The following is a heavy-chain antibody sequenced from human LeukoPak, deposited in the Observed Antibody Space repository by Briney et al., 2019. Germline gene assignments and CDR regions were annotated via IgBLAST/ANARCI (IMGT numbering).Heavy chain of an antibody. V-gene: IGHV3-30*02. J-gene: IGHJ4*02. Sequence: GSLRLSCAASGFTFSNYGMHWGRPAPGKGLEWLSFMRYDGSNKHYADSGKGRFTISRDNSKNTLYLQMNSMRAEDTAVYYCAAMTSVTTGDYWGQGTLVTVSS. CDR1: GFTFSNYG. D-gene: IGHD4-11*01. CDR3: AAMTSVTTGDY. CDR2: MRYDGSNK.